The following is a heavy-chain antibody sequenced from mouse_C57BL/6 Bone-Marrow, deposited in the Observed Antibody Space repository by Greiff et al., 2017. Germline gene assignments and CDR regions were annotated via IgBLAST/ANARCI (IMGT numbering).Heavy chain of an antibody. D-gene: IGHD4-1*01. CDR3: ARGRGYWDKFAY. V-gene: IGHV1-64*01. CDR1: GYTFTSYW. CDR2: IHPNSGST. Sequence: VQLQQPGAELVKPGASVKLSCKASGYTFTSYWMHWVKQRPGQGLEWIGMIHPNSGSTNYNEKFKSKATLTVDKSSSTAYMQLSSLTSEDSAVYYCARGRGYWDKFAYWGQGTLVTVSA. J-gene: IGHJ3*01.